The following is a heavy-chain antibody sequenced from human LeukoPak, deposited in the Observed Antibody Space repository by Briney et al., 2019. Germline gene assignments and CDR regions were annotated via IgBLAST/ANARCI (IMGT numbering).Heavy chain of an antibody. CDR3: ARETPRRGETRDGYR. CDR2: IKEDGSET. J-gene: IGHJ4*02. CDR1: GFTFSSYS. Sequence: GGSLRLSCAASGFTFSSYSMNWVRQAPGKGLECLANIKEDGSETYYADSVVGRFTISRDNAKNSLYLQMNSLRAEDTAVYYCARETPRRGETRDGYRWGQGTLVTVSS. V-gene: IGHV3-7*01. D-gene: IGHD5-24*01.